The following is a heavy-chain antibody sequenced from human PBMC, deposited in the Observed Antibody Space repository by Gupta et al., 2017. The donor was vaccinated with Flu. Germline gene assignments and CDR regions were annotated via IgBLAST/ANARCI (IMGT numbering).Heavy chain of an antibody. D-gene: IGHD6-6*01. CDR2: ISGTGDST. CDR3: AKDWYRTSSRPYFFDY. V-gene: IGHV3-23*01. Sequence: EVQLLESGGDLLQPGGSLRLSCAASGFTFSTYAMSWVRQAPGKGLEWVSTISGTGDSTFYADSVRGRFTISRDNSKSTLYLQMNSLRAEDTAVYYCAKDWYRTSSRPYFFDYWGQGTLVTVSS. CDR1: GFTFSTYA. J-gene: IGHJ4*02.